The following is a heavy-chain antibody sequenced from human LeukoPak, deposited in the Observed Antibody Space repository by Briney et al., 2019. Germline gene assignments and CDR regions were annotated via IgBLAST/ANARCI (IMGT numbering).Heavy chain of an antibody. CDR1: GGSISSYY. CDR2: IYDSGST. Sequence: SETLSLTCTVSGGSISSYYWSWIRQPPGKGLEWIGYIYDSGSTNYNPSLKSRVTISVDTSKNQISLKLSSVTAADTAVYYCARHLSYYESIGDPPGVWGQGTTVIVSS. J-gene: IGHJ6*02. D-gene: IGHD3-22*01. V-gene: IGHV4-59*08. CDR3: ARHLSYYESIGDPPGV.